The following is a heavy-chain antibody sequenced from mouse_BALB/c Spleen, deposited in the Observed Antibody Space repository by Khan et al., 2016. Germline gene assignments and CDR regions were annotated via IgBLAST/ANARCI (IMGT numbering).Heavy chain of an antibody. CDR1: GFTFSSYG. Sequence: EVELVESGGGLVKPGGSLKLSCAAAGFTFSSYGMSWVRQTPEKRLEWVATISGGGSYTYYPDSVKGRFTISRDNAKNNLYPQMSSLRSEDKALYYCARLDYGGHYYAMDYWGQGTSVTVSS. J-gene: IGHJ4*01. CDR2: ISGGGSYT. D-gene: IGHD2-4*01. V-gene: IGHV5-9-2*01. CDR3: ARLDYGGHYYAMDY.